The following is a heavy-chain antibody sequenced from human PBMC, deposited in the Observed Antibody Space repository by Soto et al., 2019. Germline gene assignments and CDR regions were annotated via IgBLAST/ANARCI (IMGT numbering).Heavy chain of an antibody. CDR3: ASTNDCTNGVCYTWNYYYGMDV. J-gene: IGHJ6*02. CDR2: INPSGGST. D-gene: IGHD2-8*01. Sequence: ASVKVSCKASGYTFTRYYMHWVRQAPGQGLEWMGIINPSGGSTSYAQKFQGRVTITADESTSTAYMELSSLRSEDTAVYYCASTNDCTNGVCYTWNYYYGMDVWGQGTTVTVSS. CDR1: GYTFTRYY. V-gene: IGHV1-46*01.